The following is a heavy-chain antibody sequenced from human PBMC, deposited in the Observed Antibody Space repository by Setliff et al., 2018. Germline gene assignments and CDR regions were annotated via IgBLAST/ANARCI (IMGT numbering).Heavy chain of an antibody. Sequence: SETLSLTCAAYGGTFSDYYWTWIRQPPGKGLEWVGEINYSGITYYSPSLKSRVIVSVDTSKNQFSLKLSSVTAADTAVYYCARLPGYCNGGNCYGYYTFDIWGQGTMVTVSS. CDR3: ARLPGYCNGGNCYGYYTFDI. CDR1: GGTFSDYY. CDR2: INYSGIT. J-gene: IGHJ3*02. V-gene: IGHV4-34*01. D-gene: IGHD2-15*01.